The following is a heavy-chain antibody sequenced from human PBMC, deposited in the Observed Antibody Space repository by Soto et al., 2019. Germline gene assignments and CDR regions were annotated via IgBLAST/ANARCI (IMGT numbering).Heavy chain of an antibody. CDR1: GFSLSTSGVG. CDR2: IYWDDDK. V-gene: IGHV2-5*02. Sequence: SGPTLVKPTQTLTLTCTFSGFSLSTSGVGVGWIRQPPGKALEWLALIYWDDDKRYSPSLKSRLTITKDTSKNQVVLTMTNMDPVDTATYYCARVDIVATITPPFDYWGQGTLVTVSS. D-gene: IGHD5-12*01. J-gene: IGHJ4*02. CDR3: ARVDIVATITPPFDY.